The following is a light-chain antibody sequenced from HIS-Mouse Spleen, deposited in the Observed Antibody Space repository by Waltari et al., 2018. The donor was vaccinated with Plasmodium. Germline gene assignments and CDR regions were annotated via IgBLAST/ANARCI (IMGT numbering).Light chain of an antibody. CDR1: HWVSSK. J-gene: IGKJ3*01. CDR3: QQYNNWSFT. Sequence: EIVMTQSPATLSVSPGESATLPCSASHWVSSKLAWYQQKPGQAPRLLIYGASTRATGIPARFSGSGSGTEFTLTISSLQSEDFAVYYCQQYNNWSFTFGPGTKVDIK. CDR2: GAS. V-gene: IGKV3-15*01.